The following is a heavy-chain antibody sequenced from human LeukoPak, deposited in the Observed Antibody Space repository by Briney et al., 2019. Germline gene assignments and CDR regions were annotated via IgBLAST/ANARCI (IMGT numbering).Heavy chain of an antibody. CDR1: GFTVSSNY. J-gene: IGHJ4*02. V-gene: IGHV3-53*01. D-gene: IGHD3-10*01. CDR3: ARDSYGSGLDY. CDR2: IYSGGST. Sequence: PGGSLRLSCAASGFTVSSNYMSGVRQAPGKGLEWVSVIYSGGSTYYADSVKGRFTISRDNSKNTLYLQMNSLRAEDTAVYYCARDSYGSGLDYWGQGTLVTVSS.